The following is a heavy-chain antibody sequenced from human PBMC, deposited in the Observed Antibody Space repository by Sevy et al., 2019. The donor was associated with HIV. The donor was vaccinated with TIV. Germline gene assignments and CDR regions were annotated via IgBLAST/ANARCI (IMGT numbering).Heavy chain of an antibody. CDR2: ISYDGSNK. Sequence: GGYLRLSCAASGFTFSSYAMHWVRQAPGKGLEWVAVISYDGSNKYYADSVKGRFTISRDNSKNTLYLQMNSLRAEDTAVYYCARDEEKDYYDFWSGYYQFDPWGQGTLVTVSS. D-gene: IGHD3-3*01. J-gene: IGHJ5*02. V-gene: IGHV3-30*04. CDR1: GFTFSSYA. CDR3: ARDEEKDYYDFWSGYYQFDP.